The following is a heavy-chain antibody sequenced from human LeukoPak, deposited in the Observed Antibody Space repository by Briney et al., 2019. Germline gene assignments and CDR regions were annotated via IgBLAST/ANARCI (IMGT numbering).Heavy chain of an antibody. Sequence: SETLSLTCTVSGGSISSYYWSWIRQPPGKGLEWIGYIYYSGSTNYNPSLKSRVTISVDTSKNQFSLKLSSVTAADTAVYYCARHPYGDRSSRRVYYFDYWGQGTLVTVSS. D-gene: IGHD4-17*01. CDR3: ARHPYGDRSSRRVYYFDY. CDR2: IYYSGST. J-gene: IGHJ4*02. CDR1: GGSISSYY. V-gene: IGHV4-59*08.